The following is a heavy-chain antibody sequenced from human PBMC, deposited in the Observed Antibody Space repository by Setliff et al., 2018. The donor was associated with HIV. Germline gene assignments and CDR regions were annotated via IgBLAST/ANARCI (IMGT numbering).Heavy chain of an antibody. CDR2: IQTTGTT. J-gene: IGHJ4*02. CDR1: GASISNYY. D-gene: IGHD4-17*01. Sequence: SETLSLTCSVSGASISNYYWIWIRQSPGKGLEWIANIQTTGTTNYNPSLKSRVSIFVDTSKNEYSLTLTSVTAADTAIYYCAKARTTVTSALDSWGQGTLVTVSS. V-gene: IGHV4-4*08. CDR3: AKARTTVTSALDS.